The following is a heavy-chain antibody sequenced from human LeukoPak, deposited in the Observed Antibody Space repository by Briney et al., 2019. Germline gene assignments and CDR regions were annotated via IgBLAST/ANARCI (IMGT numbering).Heavy chain of an antibody. CDR1: GGSISSYY. Sequence: SETLSLTCTVSGGSISSYYWSWIRQPPGKGLVWIGYIYYSGSTNYNPSLKSRVTISVDTSKNQFSLKLSSVTAADTAVYYCARDRVLGPGAFDIWGQGTMVTVSS. V-gene: IGHV4-59*12. CDR3: ARDRVLGPGAFDI. J-gene: IGHJ3*02. CDR2: IYYSGST. D-gene: IGHD3-16*01.